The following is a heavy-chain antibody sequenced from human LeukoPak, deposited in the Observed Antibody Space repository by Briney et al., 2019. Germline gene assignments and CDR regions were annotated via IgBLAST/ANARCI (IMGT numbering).Heavy chain of an antibody. J-gene: IGHJ2*01. Sequence: GESLKISGQRSDYRSARYWSAWARQMPGKGPEWMGIIYPGDSDTRYSPSFQGQVTISADKYISTAYLQWSSLKASDTAMYYYETVFGSGTNLDWDFELWGRGTLVTVSS. CDR2: IYPGDSDT. CDR3: ETVFGSGTNLDWDFEL. V-gene: IGHV5-51*01. CDR1: DYRSARYW. D-gene: IGHD1-26*01.